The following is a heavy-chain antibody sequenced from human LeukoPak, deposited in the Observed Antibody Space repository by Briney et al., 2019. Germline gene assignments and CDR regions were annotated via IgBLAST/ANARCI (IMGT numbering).Heavy chain of an antibody. D-gene: IGHD2-2*01. V-gene: IGHV3-33*01. Sequence: PGGSLRLSCAASGFTFSSYGMHWVRQAPGKGLEWVAVIWYDGSNKYYADSVKGRFTISRDNSKNTLYLQMNSLRAEDTAVYYCARGYCSSTSCRDAFDIWGQGTMVTVSS. CDR1: GFTFSSYG. J-gene: IGHJ3*02. CDR3: ARGYCSSTSCRDAFDI. CDR2: IWYDGSNK.